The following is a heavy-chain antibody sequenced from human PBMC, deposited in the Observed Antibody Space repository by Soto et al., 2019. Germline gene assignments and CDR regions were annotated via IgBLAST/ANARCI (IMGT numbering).Heavy chain of an antibody. J-gene: IGHJ4*02. Sequence: QLQLQESGSGLVKPSQTLSLTCAVSGGSISSGGYSWSWIRQPPGKGLEWIGYIYHSGSTYYNPSLXSXVXIXXDRSKNQCTLKLSSVTAADTAVYYCARGNVVAIDYWGQGTLVTVSS. V-gene: IGHV4-30-2*01. CDR3: ARGNVVAIDY. CDR1: GGSISSGGYS. CDR2: IYHSGST. D-gene: IGHD2-21*01.